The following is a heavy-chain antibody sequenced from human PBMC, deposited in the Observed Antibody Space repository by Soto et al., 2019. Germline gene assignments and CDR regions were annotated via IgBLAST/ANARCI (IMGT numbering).Heavy chain of an antibody. J-gene: IGHJ5*02. CDR2: MIPIFGTA. D-gene: IGHD2-21*02. CDR3: ARGFRGGDVDYADT. Sequence: SVKVSCKASGGTFSSYAISWVRQAPGQGLEWMGGMIPIFGTANYAQKFQGRVTITADESTSTAYMELSSLRSEDTAVYYCARGFRGGDVDYADTWGQETLVPVSS. CDR1: GGTFSSYA. V-gene: IGHV1-69*13.